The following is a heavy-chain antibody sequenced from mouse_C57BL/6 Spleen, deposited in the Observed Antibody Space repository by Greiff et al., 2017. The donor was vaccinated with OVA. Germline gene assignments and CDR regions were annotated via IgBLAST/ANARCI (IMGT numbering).Heavy chain of an antibody. CDR2: INPSNGGT. V-gene: IGHV1-53*01. CDR3: ARSKEPPGFSSYYFDY. J-gene: IGHJ2*01. CDR1: GYTFTSYW. Sequence: QVQLQQPGTELVKPGASVKLSCKASGYTFTSYWMHWVKQRPGQGLEWIGNINPSNGGTNYNEKFKSKATLTVDKSSSTAYMRLSSLTSEDSAVYYCARSKEPPGFSSYYFDYWGQGTTLTVSS.